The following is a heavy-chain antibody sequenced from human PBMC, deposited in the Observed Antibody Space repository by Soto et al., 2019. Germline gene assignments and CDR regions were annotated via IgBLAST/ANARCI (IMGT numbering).Heavy chain of an antibody. D-gene: IGHD2-2*01. Sequence: HWGCLRNSCAACGFTFSGCVMHWVRQDTRKWLEWVAVISYDGSNKYYADSVKGRFTISRDNSKNTLYLQMNSLRAEDTAVYYCAKEAIVVVPAAIWTALDYWGQGNLVTGSS. J-gene: IGHJ4*02. V-gene: IGHV3-30*18. CDR3: AKEAIVVVPAAIWTALDY. CDR1: GFTFSGCV. CDR2: ISYDGSNK.